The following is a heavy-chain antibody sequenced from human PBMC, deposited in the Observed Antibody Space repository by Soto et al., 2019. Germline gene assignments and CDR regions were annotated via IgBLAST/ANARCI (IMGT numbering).Heavy chain of an antibody. J-gene: IGHJ4*02. CDR3: ARVRSPATANYFDY. D-gene: IGHD2-21*02. CDR1: GGSISSYY. Sequence: QVQLQESGPGLVKPSETLSLTCTVSGGSISSYYWSWIRQPPGKGLEWIGYIYYNGSTNYNPSLKSRVTISVDTSKNQFSVKLSSVTAADTAVYYCARVRSPATANYFDYWGQGTLVTVSS. CDR2: IYYNGST. V-gene: IGHV4-59*01.